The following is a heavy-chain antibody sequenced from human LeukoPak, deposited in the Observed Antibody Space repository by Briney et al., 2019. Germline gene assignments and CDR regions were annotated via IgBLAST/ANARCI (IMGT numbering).Heavy chain of an antibody. V-gene: IGHV3-66*01. CDR1: GFTVSSNY. J-gene: IGHJ4*02. D-gene: IGHD4-17*01. CDR3: ASGGSTGSIDY. CDR2: IYSGGST. Sequence: SGGSLKLSCAASGFTVSSNYMSWVRQAPGKGLEWVSVIYSGGSTYYADSVKGRFTISRDNSKNTLYLQMNSLRAEDTAVYYCASGGSTGSIDYWGQGTLVTVSS.